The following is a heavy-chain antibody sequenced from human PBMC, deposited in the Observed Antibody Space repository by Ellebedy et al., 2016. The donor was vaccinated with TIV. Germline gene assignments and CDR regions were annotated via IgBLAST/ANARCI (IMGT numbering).Heavy chain of an antibody. CDR3: ARHPTAQVGSLY. J-gene: IGHJ4*02. CDR2: IYPGDSDT. D-gene: IGHD5-12*01. Sequence: GGSLRLXXKGSGYTFTNYWIAWLRQVPGKGLECMGIIYPGDSDTRYSPSFQGQVTISVDKSISTAYLQWGSLKASDTAMYYCARHPTAQVGSLYWGQGTLVTVSS. V-gene: IGHV5-51*01. CDR1: GYTFTNYW.